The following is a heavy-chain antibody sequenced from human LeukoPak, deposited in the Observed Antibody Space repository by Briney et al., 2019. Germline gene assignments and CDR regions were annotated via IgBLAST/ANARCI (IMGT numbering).Heavy chain of an antibody. CDR3: TKNSRVNYYFDY. Sequence: GGSLRLSCAASGFTVSSNYMSWVRQAPGKGLGWVSVIYSGGSTYYADSVKGRFTISRDNSKNTLYLQMNSLRAEDTAVYYCTKNSRVNYYFDYWGQGTLVTVSS. J-gene: IGHJ4*02. V-gene: IGHV3-66*01. D-gene: IGHD3-10*01. CDR2: IYSGGST. CDR1: GFTVSSNY.